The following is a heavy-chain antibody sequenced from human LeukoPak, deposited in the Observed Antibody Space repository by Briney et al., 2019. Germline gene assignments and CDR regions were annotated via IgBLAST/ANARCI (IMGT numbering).Heavy chain of an antibody. V-gene: IGHV1-46*01. CDR1: GYTFTSYY. D-gene: IGHD4-17*01. Sequence: GASVKVSCKASGYTFTSYYMHWVRQAPGQGLEWMGIINPSGGSTSYAQKFQGRVTMTRDKSTSTVYMELSSLRSEDTAVYYCAREDMTTVTVPYFDYWGQGTLVTVSS. CDR2: INPSGGST. J-gene: IGHJ4*02. CDR3: AREDMTTVTVPYFDY.